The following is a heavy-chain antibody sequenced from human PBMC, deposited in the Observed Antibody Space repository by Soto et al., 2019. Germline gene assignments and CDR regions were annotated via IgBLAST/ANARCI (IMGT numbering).Heavy chain of an antibody. D-gene: IGHD3-22*01. CDR2: INAGNGNT. J-gene: IGHJ4*02. Sequence: ASVKVSCKASGYTFTSYAMHWVRQAPGQRLEWMGWINAGNGNTKYSQKFQGRVTITRDTSASTAYMELSSLRSEDTAVYYCAREFYYDSSGIGFDSWGQGTLVTVSS. V-gene: IGHV1-3*01. CDR3: AREFYYDSSGIGFDS. CDR1: GYTFTSYA.